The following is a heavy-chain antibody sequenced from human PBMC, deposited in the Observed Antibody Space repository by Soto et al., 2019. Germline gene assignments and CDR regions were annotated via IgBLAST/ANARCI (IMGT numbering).Heavy chain of an antibody. V-gene: IGHV3-23*01. CDR3: AKVSSSWYAGFFDL. J-gene: IGHJ4*02. CDR1: GFTFSSHA. D-gene: IGHD6-13*01. Sequence: EVQLLESGGGLVQPGRSLRLSCTASGFTFSSHAMTWVRQAPGKGLEWVSGLSDSGDSIYYADSVKGRFTMYRDNSMHTMYLQMNTLRVEDTAVYYCAKVSSSWYAGFFDLWGQGTLVTVSS. CDR2: LSDSGDSI.